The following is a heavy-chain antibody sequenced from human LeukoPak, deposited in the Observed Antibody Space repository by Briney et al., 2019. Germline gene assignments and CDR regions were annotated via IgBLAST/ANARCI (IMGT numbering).Heavy chain of an antibody. CDR1: GYTFSDYY. J-gene: IGHJ4*02. CDR2: INPSGGST. CDR3: ARSIRGCSSTPCYEDY. Sequence: ASVKVSCKASGYTFSDYYIHWVRQAPGQGLEWMGMINPSGGSTGYAQKFQGRVTMTRDTSTSTVYMDLNSLRSEDTAVYFCARSIRGCSSTPCYEDYWGQGTLVTVSS. V-gene: IGHV1-46*01. D-gene: IGHD2-2*01.